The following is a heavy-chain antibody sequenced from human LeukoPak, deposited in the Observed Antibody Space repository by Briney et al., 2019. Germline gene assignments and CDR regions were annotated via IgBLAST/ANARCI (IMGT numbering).Heavy chain of an antibody. CDR2: IYHSGST. J-gene: IGHJ4*02. Sequence: SETLSLTCAVSGGSISSSNWWSWVRQPPGKGLEWIGEIYHSGSTNYNPSLKSRVTISVDTSKNQFSLKLSSVTAADTAVYYCARGPNDSSGYYYLDYWGQGTLVTVSS. D-gene: IGHD3-22*01. CDR1: GGSISSSNW. V-gene: IGHV4-4*02. CDR3: ARGPNDSSGYYYLDY.